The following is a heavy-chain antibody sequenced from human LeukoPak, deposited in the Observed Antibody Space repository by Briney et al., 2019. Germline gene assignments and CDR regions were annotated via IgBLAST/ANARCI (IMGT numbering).Heavy chain of an antibody. CDR3: ARDITRGSGDYYYYYMDV. CDR2: ISAYNGNT. J-gene: IGHJ6*03. Sequence: GASVKVSCKASGYTFTSYGISWVRQAPGQGLEWMGWISAYNGNTNYAQKLQGRVTMTTDTSTSTAYMELSSLRSEDTAVYYCARDITRGSGDYYYYYMDVWGKGTTVTVSS. D-gene: IGHD1-26*01. CDR1: GYTFTSYG. V-gene: IGHV1-18*01.